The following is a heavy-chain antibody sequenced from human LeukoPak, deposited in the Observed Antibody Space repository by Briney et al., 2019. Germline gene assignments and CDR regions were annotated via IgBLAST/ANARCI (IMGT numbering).Heavy chain of an antibody. CDR2: ISSSSSTI. Sequence: GGSLRLSCAASGFTFSTYSMNWVRQAPGKGLEWVSYISSSSSTIFYADSVTGRFTISRDNARNSLYLQMNSLRAEDTAVYYCARARAITGTTSFDYWGQGTLVTVSS. CDR3: ARARAITGTTSFDY. V-gene: IGHV3-48*04. J-gene: IGHJ4*02. CDR1: GFTFSTYS. D-gene: IGHD1-7*01.